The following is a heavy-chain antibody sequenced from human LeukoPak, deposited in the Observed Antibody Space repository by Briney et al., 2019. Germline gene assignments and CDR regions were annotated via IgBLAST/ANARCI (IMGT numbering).Heavy chain of an antibody. D-gene: IGHD3-22*01. CDR2: IYYSGST. V-gene: IGHV4-39*01. J-gene: IGHJ4*02. CDR1: GGSISSSSYF. Sequence: SETLSLTCTVSGGSISSSSYFWDWIRQPPGKGLEWIGSIYYSGSTFYKPSLKSRVTISVDAPTNQFSPKLNSVTAADTAVYYCARHVRSNYYDTSGSLDYWGQGALVTVSS. CDR3: ARHVRSNYYDTSGSLDY.